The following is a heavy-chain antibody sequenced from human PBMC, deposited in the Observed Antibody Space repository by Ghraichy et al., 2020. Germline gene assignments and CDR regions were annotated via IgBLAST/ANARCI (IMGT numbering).Heavy chain of an antibody. D-gene: IGHD4-23*01. CDR1: GFYIITGYS. CDR2: IYLTGRT. Sequence: SETLSLSRNVSGFYIITGYSWGWIRQPPGKGLEWIGDIYLTGRTHYNPSLKSPVTISVDTSKNHFSLRLKSVTAAHTGVYYCARVSRNSVEPRPFDSWGQGTLVTVSS. J-gene: IGHJ4*02. V-gene: IGHV4-38-2*02. CDR3: ARVSRNSVEPRPFDS.